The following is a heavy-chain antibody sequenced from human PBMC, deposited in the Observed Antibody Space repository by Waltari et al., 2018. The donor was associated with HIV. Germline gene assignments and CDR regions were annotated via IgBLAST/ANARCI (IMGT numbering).Heavy chain of an antibody. J-gene: IGHJ4*02. CDR3: ARKSDFDY. CDR1: GFTFSSYW. Sequence: EVQLVQSGGGLVRPGGSLRLSCEGSGFTFSSYWMNWVRQVSGGGRERVAYRSPDGSQSYYADFVKRRFTISRDNAKSSVYLEMNSLRADDTAMYFCARKSDFDYWGRGTQVTVSS. CDR2: RSPDGSQS. V-gene: IGHV3-7*01.